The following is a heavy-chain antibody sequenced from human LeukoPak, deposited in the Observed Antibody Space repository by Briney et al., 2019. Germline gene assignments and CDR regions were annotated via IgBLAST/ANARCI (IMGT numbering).Heavy chain of an antibody. CDR1: GYTFSSYG. V-gene: IGHV1-18*01. D-gene: IGHD1-1*01. Sequence: ASVKVSCKASGYTFSSYGISWVRQAPGQGLEWMGWISAYNGNANYAQKLQGRVTMTTDTSTSTAYMELRSLRSDDTAVYYCVLVRVTYYYYMDVWGKGTTVTVSS. J-gene: IGHJ6*03. CDR2: ISAYNGNA. CDR3: VLVRVTYYYYMDV.